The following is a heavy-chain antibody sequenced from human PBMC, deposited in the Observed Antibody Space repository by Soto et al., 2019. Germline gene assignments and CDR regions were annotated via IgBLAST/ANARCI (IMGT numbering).Heavy chain of an antibody. J-gene: IGHJ6*02. CDR1: GFTVSSNY. CDR2: IYSGGST. V-gene: IGHV3-53*01. Sequence: GGSLRLSCAASGFTVSSNYMSWVRQAPGKGLEWVSVIYSGGSTYYADSVKGRFTISRDNSKNTLYLQMNSLRAEDTAVYYCARDLVVVVTAIRYYYGMDVWAKGPRSPSP. CDR3: ARDLVVVVTAIRYYYGMDV. D-gene: IGHD2-21*02.